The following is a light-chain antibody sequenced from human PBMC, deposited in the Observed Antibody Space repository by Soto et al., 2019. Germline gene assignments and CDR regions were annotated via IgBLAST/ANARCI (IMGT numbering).Light chain of an antibody. Sequence: QSALTQPASVSGSPGQSITISCTGTSSDVGGYNYVSWYQQQSGKAPKLMIHEVSNRPSGVSSRFSGSKSGNTASLTISGLQAEDEADYYCISYTGSDTSYVFGTGTKVTVL. V-gene: IGLV2-14*01. CDR3: ISYTGSDTSYV. J-gene: IGLJ1*01. CDR1: SSDVGGYNY. CDR2: EVS.